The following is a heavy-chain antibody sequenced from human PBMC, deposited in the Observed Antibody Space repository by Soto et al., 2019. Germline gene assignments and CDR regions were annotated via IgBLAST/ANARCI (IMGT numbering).Heavy chain of an antibody. Sequence: QAGGSLRLSCAASGVTFSSYAMSWVRQAPGKGLEWVSAISGSGGSTYYADSVKGRFTISRDNSKNTLYLQMNSLRAEDTAVYYCARAKGGYSYGLYYYYYYGMDVWGQGTTVTVSS. J-gene: IGHJ6*02. V-gene: IGHV3-23*01. CDR1: GVTFSSYA. CDR3: ARAKGGYSYGLYYYYYYGMDV. D-gene: IGHD5-18*01. CDR2: ISGSGGST.